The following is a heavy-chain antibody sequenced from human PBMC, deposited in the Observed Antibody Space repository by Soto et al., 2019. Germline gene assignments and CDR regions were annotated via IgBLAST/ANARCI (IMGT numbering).Heavy chain of an antibody. J-gene: IGHJ4*02. D-gene: IGHD6-19*01. CDR3: TTGIAVAGKGEFDY. CDR2: IKSKTDGGTT. Sequence: EVQLVESGGGLVKPGGSLRLSCAASGFTFSNAWMSWVRQAPGKGLEWGGRIKSKTDGGTTDYAAPVKGRFTISRDDSKNTLYLQMNSLKTEDTAVYYCTTGIAVAGKGEFDYWGQGTLVTVSS. CDR1: GFTFSNAW. V-gene: IGHV3-15*01.